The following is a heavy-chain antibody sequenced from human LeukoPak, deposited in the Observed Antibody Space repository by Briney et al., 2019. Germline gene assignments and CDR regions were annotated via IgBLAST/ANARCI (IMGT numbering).Heavy chain of an antibody. V-gene: IGHV3-48*03. D-gene: IGHD5-18*01. J-gene: IGHJ4*02. CDR2: ISSSGSTI. CDR1: GFTFSSYE. Sequence: PGGSLRLSCAASGFTFSSYEMNWVRQAPGKGLEWVSYISSSGSTIYYADSVKGRFTISRDNAKNSLYLQMNSLRAEDTAVYYCARRRRWYSYGFDYWGQGTLVTVSS. CDR3: ARRRRWYSYGFDY.